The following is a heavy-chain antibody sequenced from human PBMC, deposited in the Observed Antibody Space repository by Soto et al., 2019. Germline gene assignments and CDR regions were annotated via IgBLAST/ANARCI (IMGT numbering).Heavy chain of an antibody. J-gene: IGHJ6*03. CDR1: GFTFSSYA. Sequence: GGSLRLSCAASGFTFSSYAMSWVRQAPGKGLEWVSAISGSGGSTYYADSVKGRFTISRDNSKNTLYLQMNSLRAEDTAVYYCAGDYGDYYYYYYYMDVWGKGTTVTVYS. CDR2: ISGSGGST. V-gene: IGHV3-23*01. CDR3: AGDYGDYYYYYYYMDV. D-gene: IGHD4-17*01.